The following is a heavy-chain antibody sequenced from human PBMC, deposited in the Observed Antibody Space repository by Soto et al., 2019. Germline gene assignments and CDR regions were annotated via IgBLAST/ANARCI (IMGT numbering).Heavy chain of an antibody. CDR2: INHSGST. CDR3: ASGPSKRTVKYYYYYGMDV. V-gene: IGHV4-34*01. CDR1: GGSFIGYY. Sequence: PSETLSLTCAVYGGSFIGYYWSWILQPPWKGLEWIGEINHSGSTNYNPSLKSRVTISVDTSKNQFSLKLSSVTAADTAVYYCASGPSKRTVKYYYYYGMDVWGRGTTVTAP. D-gene: IGHD3-10*01. J-gene: IGHJ6*02.